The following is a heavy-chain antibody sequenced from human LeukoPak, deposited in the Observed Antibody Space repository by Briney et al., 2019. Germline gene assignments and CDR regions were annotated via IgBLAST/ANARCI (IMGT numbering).Heavy chain of an antibody. D-gene: IGHD5-24*01. J-gene: IGHJ4*02. CDR2: IYYSGST. Sequence: SETLSLTCTVSGGSISSYYWSWIRQPPGQGLEWIGYIYYSGSTNYNPSLKSRVTISVDTSKNQFSLKLRSVTAADTAVYYCARDDRRDEGFDYWGQGTLVTVSS. CDR3: ARDDRRDEGFDY. V-gene: IGHV4-59*01. CDR1: GGSISSYY.